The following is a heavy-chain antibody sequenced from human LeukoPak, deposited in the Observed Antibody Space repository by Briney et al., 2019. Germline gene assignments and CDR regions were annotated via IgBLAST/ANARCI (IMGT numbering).Heavy chain of an antibody. J-gene: IGHJ5*02. CDR2: INPNSGGT. D-gene: IGHD3-10*01. V-gene: IGHV1-2*02. CDR3: ARVPITMVRGVIIWENWFDP. CDR1: GYTFTGYY. Sequence: ASVKVSCKASGYTFTGYYMHWVRQAPGQGLEWMGWINPNSGGTNYAQKFQGRVTMTRDTSISTAYMELSRLRSDDTAVYYCARVPITMVRGVIIWENWFDPWGQGTLVTVSS.